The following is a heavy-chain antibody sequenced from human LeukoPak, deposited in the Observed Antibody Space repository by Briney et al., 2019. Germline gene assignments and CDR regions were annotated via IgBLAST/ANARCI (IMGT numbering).Heavy chain of an antibody. Sequence: ASVKVPCKASGYTFTGYYIHWVRQAPGQGLEWMGWINPNSGGTNYAQKFQGRVTMTRDTSITTAYMELSRLISDDTAVYYCARGLTDEHQLILHWFDPWGQGTLVTVSS. CDR3: ARGLTDEHQLILHWFDP. J-gene: IGHJ5*02. D-gene: IGHD2-2*01. V-gene: IGHV1-2*02. CDR2: INPNSGGT. CDR1: GYTFTGYY.